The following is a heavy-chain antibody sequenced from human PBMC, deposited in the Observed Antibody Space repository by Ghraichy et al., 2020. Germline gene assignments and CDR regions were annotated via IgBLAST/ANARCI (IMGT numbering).Heavy chain of an antibody. CDR1: GFSFSLYA. CDR3: ARAPITATTQPYFDY. CDR2: ISFDGRNK. Sequence: GGSLRLSCAASGFSFSLYAMYWVRQAPGKGLEWVATISFDGRNKYHIESVKGRFTISRDNSNNTLYLQMNSLRADDTAVYYCARAPITATTQPYFDYWGQGTLVAVSS. J-gene: IGHJ4*02. D-gene: IGHD1-7*01. V-gene: IGHV3-30*04.